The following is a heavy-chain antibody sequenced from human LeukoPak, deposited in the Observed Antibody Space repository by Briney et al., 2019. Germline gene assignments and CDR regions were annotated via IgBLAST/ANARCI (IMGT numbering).Heavy chain of an antibody. Sequence: PSETLSLTCAVSGGSLSSGGYSWSWIRRPPGKGLEWIGYIYHSGSTYYNPSLKSRVTISVDRSKNQFSLKLSSVTAADTAVYCCARGSRYYGDYSNWGQGTLVTVSS. D-gene: IGHD4-17*01. CDR2: IYHSGST. J-gene: IGHJ4*02. CDR1: GGSLSSGGYS. V-gene: IGHV4-30-2*01. CDR3: ARGSRYYGDYSN.